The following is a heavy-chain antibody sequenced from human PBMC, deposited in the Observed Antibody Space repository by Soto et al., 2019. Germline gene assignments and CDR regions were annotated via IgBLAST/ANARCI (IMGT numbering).Heavy chain of an antibody. CDR3: TTLGISWDFDF. CDR1: GFSFSSAW. V-gene: IGHV3-15*01. CDR2: IKTETDGGAA. Sequence: GGSLRLSCAASGFSFSSAWMNWVRQAPGRGLEWIGRIKTETDGGAAESAAPGKGRFTISRDDSKNTVYLQMSSLKTEDTAVYYCTTLGISWDFDFWGQGTLVTVSS. D-gene: IGHD7-27*01. J-gene: IGHJ4*02.